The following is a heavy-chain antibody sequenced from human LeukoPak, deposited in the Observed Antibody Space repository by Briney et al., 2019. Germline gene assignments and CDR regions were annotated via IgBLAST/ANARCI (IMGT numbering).Heavy chain of an antibody. J-gene: IGHJ4*02. CDR2: IIPILGIA. D-gene: IGHD3-3*01. CDR1: GGTFSSYT. CDR3: ASGYYREAFDY. V-gene: IGHV1-69*02. Sequence: SVKVSCKASGGTFSSYTISWVRQAPGQGLECMGRIIPILGIANYAQKFQGRVTITADKSTSTAYMELSSLRSEDTAVYYCASGYYREAFDYWGQGTLVTVSS.